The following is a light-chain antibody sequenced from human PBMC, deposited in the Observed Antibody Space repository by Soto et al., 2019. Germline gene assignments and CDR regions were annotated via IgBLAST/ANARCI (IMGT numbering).Light chain of an antibody. V-gene: IGLV1-47*01. CDR2: RNN. CDR3: AAWDDRV. Sequence: QSVLTQAPSASGTPGQRVTISCSGSSSNIGSNYVYWYQQLPGTAPKLLIYRNNQRPSGVPDRFSGSKSGTSASLAISGLRSEDEADYYCAAWDDRVFGGGTKVTVL. J-gene: IGLJ2*01. CDR1: SSNIGSNY.